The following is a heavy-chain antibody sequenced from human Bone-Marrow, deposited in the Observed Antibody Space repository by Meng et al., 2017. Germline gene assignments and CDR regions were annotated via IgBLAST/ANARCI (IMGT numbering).Heavy chain of an antibody. CDR1: GFTFSDDY. J-gene: IGHJ6*02. Sequence: GGSLRLSCAASGFTFSDDYMSWIRQAPGKGLEWVSYISSSGSTIYYADSVKGRFTISRDNAKNSLYLQMNSLRAEDTAVYYCARGTSSWYYYYYYYGMDVWGQGTTVTVSS. CDR3: ARGTSSWYYYYYYYGMDV. CDR2: ISSSGSTI. D-gene: IGHD6-13*01. V-gene: IGHV3-11*04.